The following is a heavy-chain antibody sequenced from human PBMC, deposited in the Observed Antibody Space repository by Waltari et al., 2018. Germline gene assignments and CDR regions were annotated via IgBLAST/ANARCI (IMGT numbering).Heavy chain of an antibody. CDR3: ARDLYSSGWYRDGMDV. D-gene: IGHD6-19*01. Sequence: QVQLQESGPGLVKPSQTLSLTCTVSGGSISSGSYYWSWIRQPAGKGLEGIGYIYTSGSTNDNPSTKSRVTISVDASKTQFSLKLSSVTAADTAVYYCARDLYSSGWYRDGMDVWGQGTTVTVSS. J-gene: IGHJ6*02. CDR2: IYTSGST. CDR1: GGSISSGSYY. V-gene: IGHV4-61*09.